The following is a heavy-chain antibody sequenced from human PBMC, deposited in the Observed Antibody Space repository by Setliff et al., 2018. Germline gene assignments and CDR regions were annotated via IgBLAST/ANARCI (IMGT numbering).Heavy chain of an antibody. CDR3: ARAPSVELVTIRTNSWFTY. CDR2: ISVYNGDT. J-gene: IGHJ4*02. D-gene: IGHD5-18*01. CDR1: GYTFRNYA. Sequence: ASVKVSCKASGYTFRNYAFAWVRQAPGQGLEWVGWISVYNGDTNYVQKFQGRVTLTTDTSTSTAYMELRSLTSDDSAFYYCARAPSVELVTIRTNSWFTYWGQGTLVTVSA. V-gene: IGHV1-18*01.